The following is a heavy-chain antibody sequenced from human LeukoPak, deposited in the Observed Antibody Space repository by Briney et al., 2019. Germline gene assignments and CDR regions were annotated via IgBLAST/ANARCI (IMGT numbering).Heavy chain of an antibody. D-gene: IGHD4/OR15-4a*01. J-gene: IGHJ4*02. CDR3: ARRAGAYSHPYDY. CDR1: GFTVSSNS. V-gene: IGHV3-53*01. CDR2: IYTTGST. Sequence: GGSLRLSCTVSGFTVSSNSMSWVRQAPGKGLEWVSFIYTTGSTHNSDSVKGRFTISRDGSKNTLYLRMNSLRTEDTAVYYCARRAGAYSHPYDYWGQGTLVTVSS.